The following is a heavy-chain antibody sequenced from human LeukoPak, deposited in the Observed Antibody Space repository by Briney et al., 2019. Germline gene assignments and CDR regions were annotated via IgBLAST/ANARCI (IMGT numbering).Heavy chain of an antibody. D-gene: IGHD3-3*01. V-gene: IGHV4-4*09. J-gene: IGHJ3*01. CDR1: GVSISPYY. CDR3: ARLSAAVHLGAFDL. CDR2: IHTSGSN. Sequence: SETLSLTCAVSGVSISPYYWAWIRQPPGKGLEWIGFIHTSGSNNQYPSLKSRVTISVDKSKNHFSLRLTSVTAADTAVYYCARLSAAVHLGAFDLWGQGTMVTVSS.